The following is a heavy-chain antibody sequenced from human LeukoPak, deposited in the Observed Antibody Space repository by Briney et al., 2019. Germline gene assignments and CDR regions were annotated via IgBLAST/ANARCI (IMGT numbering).Heavy chain of an antibody. D-gene: IGHD1-7*01. Sequence: SVKVSCKASGGTFSSYAISWVRQAPGQGLEWMGGIIPIFGTANYEQKFQGRVTITTDESTSTAYMELSSLRSEDTAVYYCARGGYNWNYGDYYYMDVWGKGTTVTVSS. J-gene: IGHJ6*03. CDR3: ARGGYNWNYGDYYYMDV. CDR2: IIPIFGTA. CDR1: GGTFSSYA. V-gene: IGHV1-69*05.